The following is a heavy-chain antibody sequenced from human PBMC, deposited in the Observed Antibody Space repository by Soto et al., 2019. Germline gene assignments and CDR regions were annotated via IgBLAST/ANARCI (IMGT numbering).Heavy chain of an antibody. D-gene: IGHD1-26*01. CDR2: IYSGGST. V-gene: IGHV3-66*01. CDR1: GFSFSNYN. J-gene: IGHJ4*02. CDR3: ARDRGSYVDY. Sequence: PGGSLRLSCAASGFSFSNYNMNWVRQAPGKGLEWVSVIYSGGSTYYADSVKGRFTISRDNSKNTLYLQMNSLRAEDTAVYYCARDRGSYVDYWGQGTLVTVPS.